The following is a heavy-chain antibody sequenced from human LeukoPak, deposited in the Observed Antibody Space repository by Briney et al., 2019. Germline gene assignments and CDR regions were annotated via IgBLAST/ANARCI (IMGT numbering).Heavy chain of an antibody. D-gene: IGHD3-10*01. CDR3: GGLPPFGWFDP. J-gene: IGHJ5*02. Sequence: SETLSLTCAVYGGSFSGCYWSWIRQPPGKGLEWIGEINHSGSTNYNPSLKSRVTISVDTSKNQFSLKLSSVTAADTAVYYCGGLPPFGWFDPWGQGTLVTVSS. CDR1: GGSFSGCY. CDR2: INHSGST. V-gene: IGHV4-34*01.